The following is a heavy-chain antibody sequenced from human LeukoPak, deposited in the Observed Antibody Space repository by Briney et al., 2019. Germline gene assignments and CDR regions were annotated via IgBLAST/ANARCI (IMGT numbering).Heavy chain of an antibody. CDR1: GGTFSSYA. CDR2: IIPIFSTA. D-gene: IGHD3-3*01. Sequence: ASVKVSCKASGGTFSSYAISWVRQAPGQGLEWMGGIIPIFSTANYAQKFQGRVTITADESTSTAYMELSSLRSEDTAVYYCARHYDFWSGSRGPFFDYWGQGTLVTVSS. V-gene: IGHV1-69*13. J-gene: IGHJ4*02. CDR3: ARHYDFWSGSRGPFFDY.